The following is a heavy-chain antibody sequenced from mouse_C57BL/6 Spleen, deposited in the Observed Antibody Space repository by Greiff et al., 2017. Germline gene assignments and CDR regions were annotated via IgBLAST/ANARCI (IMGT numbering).Heavy chain of an antibody. CDR2: ISSGGSYT. D-gene: IGHD1-1*01. CDR3: ARPYYGSSWFAY. V-gene: IGHV5-6*01. Sequence: EVKLVESGGDLVKPGGSLKLSCAASGYTFSSYGMSWVRQTPDKRLEWVATISSGGSYTYYTDRVKGRFTISRDNAKNTLYLQMSSLKSDDTAMYYCARPYYGSSWFAYWGQGTLVTVSA. J-gene: IGHJ3*01. CDR1: GYTFSSYG.